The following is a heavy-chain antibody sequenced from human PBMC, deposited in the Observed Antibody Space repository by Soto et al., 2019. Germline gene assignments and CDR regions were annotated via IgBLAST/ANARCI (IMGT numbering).Heavy chain of an antibody. CDR3: AREIIVGGYYYYGMDV. CDR2: IYYSGST. Sequence: SETLSLTCTVSGGSISSGGYYWSWIRQHPGKGLEWIGYIYYSGSTYYNPSLKSRVTISVDTSKNQFSLKLSSVTAADTAVYYCAREIIVGGYYYYGMDVWGQGTTVTVSS. CDR1: GGSISSGGYY. D-gene: IGHD2-15*01. J-gene: IGHJ6*02. V-gene: IGHV4-31*03.